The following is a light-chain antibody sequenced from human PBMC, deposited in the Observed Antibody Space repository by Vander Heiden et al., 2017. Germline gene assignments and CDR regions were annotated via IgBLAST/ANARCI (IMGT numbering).Light chain of an antibody. CDR1: SSNIGAGYD. V-gene: IGLV1-40*01. J-gene: IGLJ2*01. CDR2: VDN. Sequence: QSVLTQPPSVSGAPGQRVTISCTGSSSNIGAGYDVHWYQQLPGTAPKLLIYVDNNRASGVPGRFSGSKSGTSASLAITGLQAEYEADYFCQSYDRGLSGSVFGGGTKLTVL. CDR3: QSYDRGLSGSV.